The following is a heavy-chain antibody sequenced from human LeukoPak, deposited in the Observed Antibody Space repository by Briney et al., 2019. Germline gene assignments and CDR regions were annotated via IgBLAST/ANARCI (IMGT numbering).Heavy chain of an antibody. V-gene: IGHV4-34*01. D-gene: IGHD2-15*01. CDR3: ARGPWDIVVVVAATGWFDP. CDR2: INHSGST. CDR1: GGSFSGYY. J-gene: IGHJ5*02. Sequence: SETLSLTCAVYGGSFSGYYWSWIRQPPGKGLEWIGEINHSGSTNYNPSLKSRVTISVDTSKNQFSLKLCSVTAADTAVYYCARGPWDIVVVVAATGWFDPWGQGTLVTVSS.